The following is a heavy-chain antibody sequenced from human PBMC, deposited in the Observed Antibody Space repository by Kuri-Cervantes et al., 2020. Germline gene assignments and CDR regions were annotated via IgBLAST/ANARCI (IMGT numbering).Heavy chain of an antibody. V-gene: IGHV1-2*02. CDR2: INPNSGGT. D-gene: IGHD6-13*01. Sequence: ASVKVSCKASGYTFTGYYMHWVRQAPGQGLEWMGWINPNSGGTNYAQKFQGRVTMTRSTSISTAYMELSSLRSEDTAVYYCARGGGTSSWYNGYYYYGMDVWGQGTTVTVSS. J-gene: IGHJ6*02. CDR1: GYTFTGYY. CDR3: ARGGGTSSWYNGYYYYGMDV.